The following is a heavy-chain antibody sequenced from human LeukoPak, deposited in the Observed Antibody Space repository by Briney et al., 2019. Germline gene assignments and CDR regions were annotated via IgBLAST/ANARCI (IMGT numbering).Heavy chain of an antibody. J-gene: IGHJ4*02. Sequence: GGSLRLSCAASGFTFSSYAMSWVRQAPGKGLEWISAISGSGGSTYYADSVKGRFTISRDNSKNTLYLQMNSLRAEDTAVYYCAKGVGITIFGVVNDYWGQGTLVTVSS. D-gene: IGHD3-3*01. CDR2: ISGSGGST. CDR1: GFTFSSYA. V-gene: IGHV3-23*01. CDR3: AKGVGITIFGVVNDY.